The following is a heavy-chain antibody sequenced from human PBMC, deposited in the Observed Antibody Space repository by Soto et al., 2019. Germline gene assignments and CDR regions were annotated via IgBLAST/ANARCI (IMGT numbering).Heavy chain of an antibody. CDR1: GYTFISYG. CDR2: ISSYNGNT. D-gene: IGHD6-6*01. CDR3: ARDRPTSSIRARDYYYAMDV. J-gene: IGHJ6*02. Sequence: QVQLVQSGAEVKKPGASVKVSCKASGYTFISYGISWVRQAPGQGLEWMGWISSYNGNTNYAQKLQGRVTMTTDTSTTTADMELRSLSSDATAVYYCARDRPTSSIRARDYYYAMDVWGQGTTVTVSS. V-gene: IGHV1-18*01.